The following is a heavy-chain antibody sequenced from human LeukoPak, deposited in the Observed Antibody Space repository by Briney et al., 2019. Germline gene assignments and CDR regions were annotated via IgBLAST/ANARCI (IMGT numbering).Heavy chain of an antibody. V-gene: IGHV1-18*01. Sequence: ASVKVSCQASGYTFTSYGISWVRQAPGQGLEWMGWISGYSGKTNYPQKLQVRVTMTTDTSTSTADMELRSLRSDDTAVYYCARDRTVVVPGAYVYWGQGTLVTVSS. CDR1: GYTFTSYG. CDR3: ARDRTVVVPGAYVY. D-gene: IGHD2-2*01. CDR2: ISGYSGKT. J-gene: IGHJ4*02.